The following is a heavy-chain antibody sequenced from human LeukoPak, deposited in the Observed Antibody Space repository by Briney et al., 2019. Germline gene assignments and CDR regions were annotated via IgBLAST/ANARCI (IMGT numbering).Heavy chain of an antibody. Sequence: ASVKVSCKASGYTFTSYDINWVRQAPGQGLEWMGIINPSGGSTSYAQKFQGRVTMTRDTSTSTVYMELSSLRSEDTAVYYCARGRITMVRGVRGGHNWFDPWGQGTLVTVSS. CDR1: GYTFTSYD. V-gene: IGHV1-46*01. CDR3: ARGRITMVRGVRGGHNWFDP. J-gene: IGHJ5*02. CDR2: INPSGGST. D-gene: IGHD3-10*01.